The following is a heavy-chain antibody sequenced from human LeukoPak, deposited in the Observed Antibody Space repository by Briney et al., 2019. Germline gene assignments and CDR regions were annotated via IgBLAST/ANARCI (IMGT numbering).Heavy chain of an antibody. D-gene: IGHD3-16*02. CDR3: GRDFLSYPDY. Sequence: GGSLRLSCAASGFTFSSYWMHWVRQAPGKGLVWVSRINTDGSSTSYADSVEGRFTISRDNTKNTLYLQMNSLRAEDTAVYYCGRDFLSYPDYWGQGTLVTVSS. CDR1: GFTFSSYW. J-gene: IGHJ4*02. CDR2: INTDGSST. V-gene: IGHV3-74*01.